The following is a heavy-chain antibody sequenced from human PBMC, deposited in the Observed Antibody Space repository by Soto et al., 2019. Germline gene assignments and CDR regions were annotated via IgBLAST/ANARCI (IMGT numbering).Heavy chain of an antibody. Sequence: QVRLVQSAAEVKKPGASVKVSCKASGYTFIRYGITWVRQAPGQGLEWMGWISAYNDYTNYAQKLQGRVTMTTDTSTSKVYKELRSLRSDDTAVYYCARGGYYDKVWGKMNYYGLDVWGQGTTVTVSS. D-gene: IGHD3-16*01. CDR2: ISAYNDYT. CDR1: GYTFIRYG. J-gene: IGHJ6*02. V-gene: IGHV1-18*01. CDR3: ARGGYYDKVWGKMNYYGLDV.